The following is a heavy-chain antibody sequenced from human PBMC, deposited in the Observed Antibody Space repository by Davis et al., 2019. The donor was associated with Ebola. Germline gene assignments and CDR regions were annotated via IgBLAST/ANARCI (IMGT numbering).Heavy chain of an antibody. D-gene: IGHD1-26*01. Sequence: KVSCKGSGYSFTNYWIGWVRQMPGKGLEWMGVFYPGDSNTRYSPSFRGHVTISADKSISTAYLQWSSLKASDTAMYYCARRIVGATGYNWFDPWGQGTLVTVSS. CDR3: ARRIVGATGYNWFDP. CDR1: GYSFTNYW. CDR2: FYPGDSNT. V-gene: IGHV5-51*01. J-gene: IGHJ5*02.